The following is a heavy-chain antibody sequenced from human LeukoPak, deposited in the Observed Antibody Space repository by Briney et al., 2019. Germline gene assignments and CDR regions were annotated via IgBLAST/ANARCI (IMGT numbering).Heavy chain of an antibody. D-gene: IGHD6-13*01. CDR1: GYTFTGYY. CDR2: INPNSGGT. Sequence: GASVKVSCKASGYTFTGYYMHWVRQAPGQGLEWVGWINPNSGGTNYAQKFQGWVTMTRDTSISTAYMELSRLRSDDTAVYYCARDQDIAAAVNAFDIWGQGTMVTVSS. CDR3: ARDQDIAAAVNAFDI. J-gene: IGHJ3*02. V-gene: IGHV1-2*04.